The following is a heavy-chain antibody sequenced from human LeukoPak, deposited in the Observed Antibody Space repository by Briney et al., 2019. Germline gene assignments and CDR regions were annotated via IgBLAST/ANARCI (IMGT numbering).Heavy chain of an antibody. CDR2: ICHSGST. D-gene: IGHD2-2*01. CDR1: GGSISSGGYS. Sequence: TPSETLSLTCAVSGGSISSGGYSWSWIRQPPGKGLEWIGYICHSGSTYYNPSLKSRVTISVDRSKNQFSLKLSSVSAADTAVYYCARGAGCSSTSCYALYFQHWGQGTLVTVSS. CDR3: ARGAGCSSTSCYALYFQH. J-gene: IGHJ1*01. V-gene: IGHV4-30-2*01.